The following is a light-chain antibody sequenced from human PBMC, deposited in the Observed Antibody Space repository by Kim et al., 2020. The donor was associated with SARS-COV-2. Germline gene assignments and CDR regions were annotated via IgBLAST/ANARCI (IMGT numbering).Light chain of an antibody. Sequence: DIQLTQSPSSLSASVGDRVTITCRASQGIRHYLAWYQQKPGKAPNLLIYAASTLQSGVPSRFSGSGSGTEFALTISSLQPEDFATYYCQHINTYPLFGQGTKLEI. J-gene: IGKJ2*01. CDR1: QGIRHY. CDR2: AAS. CDR3: QHINTYPL. V-gene: IGKV1-9*01.